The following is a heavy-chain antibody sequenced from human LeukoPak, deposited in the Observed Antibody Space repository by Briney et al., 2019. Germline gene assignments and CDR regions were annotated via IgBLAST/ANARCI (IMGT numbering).Heavy chain of an antibody. J-gene: IGHJ4*02. D-gene: IGHD2-15*01. CDR2: ISYDGVTK. V-gene: IGHV3-30*18. Sequence: GRSLRLSCAASGFTFSNYGMHWVRQAPGKGPEWVALISYDGVTKYYADSVKGRFTISRDISKNTLYLQLNSLRPEDTAVYYCAKDQDSQLDHYFNYWGQGTLVTVSS. CDR3: AKDQDSQLDHYFNY. CDR1: GFTFSNYG.